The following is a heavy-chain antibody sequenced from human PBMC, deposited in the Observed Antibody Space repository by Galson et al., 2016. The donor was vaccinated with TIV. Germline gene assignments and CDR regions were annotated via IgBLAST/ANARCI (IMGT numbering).Heavy chain of an antibody. D-gene: IGHD5-18*01. CDR3: ATDRNTALYTYPYYYGMDV. CDR1: EGTFRMFV. CDR2: INPLFGTT. V-gene: IGHV1-69*13. Sequence: SVKVSCKASEGTFRMFVFSWLRQAPGQGLEWMGVINPLFGTTNYAQTFQGRLTITADESTSSVYMEMTSLRSDDTAVYFCATDRNTALYTYPYYYGMDVWGQGTAVIVSS. J-gene: IGHJ6*02.